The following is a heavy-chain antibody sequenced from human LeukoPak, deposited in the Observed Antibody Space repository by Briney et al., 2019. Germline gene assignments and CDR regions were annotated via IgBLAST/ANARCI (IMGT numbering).Heavy chain of an antibody. D-gene: IGHD6-19*01. CDR1: GFTFSSFS. J-gene: IGHJ6*03. V-gene: IGHV3-21*01. CDR3: AKDATAVPGTVYMDV. Sequence: PGGSLRLSCAASGFTFSSFSMNWVRQAPGKGLEWVSSISSGGDYKHYADSVKGRLTISRDNAKNSLYLQMSSLRDEDTALYYCAKDATAVPGTVYMDVWGKGTTVTVSS. CDR2: ISSGGDYK.